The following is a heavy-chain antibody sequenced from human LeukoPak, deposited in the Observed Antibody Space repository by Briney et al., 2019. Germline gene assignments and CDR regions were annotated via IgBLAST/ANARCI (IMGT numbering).Heavy chain of an antibody. CDR2: IYPGDSDT. V-gene: IGHV5-51*01. J-gene: IGHJ4*02. Sequence: GESLKISCKGSGYSFTSNWIGWVRQMPGKGLEWMGIIYPGDSDTRYSPSFQGQVTISADKSITTAYLRWSSLKASDTAMYYCARRDSSGLFDYWGQGTLVTVSS. CDR1: GYSFTSNW. CDR3: ARRDSSGLFDY. D-gene: IGHD3-22*01.